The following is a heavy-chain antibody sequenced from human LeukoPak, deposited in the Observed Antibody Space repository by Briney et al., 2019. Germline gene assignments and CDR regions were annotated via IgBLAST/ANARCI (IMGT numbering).Heavy chain of an antibody. V-gene: IGHV4-59*08. CDR2: VSYIGGT. CDR1: GVSISQNY. J-gene: IGHJ3*02. D-gene: IGHD4-11*01. Sequence: SETLSLTCTVSGVSISQNYGTWIRQSPGKGLEWIGFVSYIGGTRYNPSPKSRLSLSIDTSKNPFSLDLTSVTASDTAVYYCATSIGSKIAFHIWGRGTAVTVSS. CDR3: ATSIGSKIAFHI.